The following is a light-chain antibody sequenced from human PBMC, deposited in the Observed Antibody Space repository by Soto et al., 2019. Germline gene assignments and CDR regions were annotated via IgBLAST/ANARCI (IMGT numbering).Light chain of an antibody. CDR2: WAS. V-gene: IGKV4-1*01. CDR1: QTVLDSSNNKNY. J-gene: IGKJ1*01. Sequence: DIVMTQSPDSLALSLGERATINCKSSQTVLDSSNNKNYLAWYQQKPGQPPKLLIYWASTRESGVPDRFSGSGSVTDFPHPFRTLQDEDVALYYYQQFYRGPCTFGQGTKVEIK. CDR3: QQFYRGPCT.